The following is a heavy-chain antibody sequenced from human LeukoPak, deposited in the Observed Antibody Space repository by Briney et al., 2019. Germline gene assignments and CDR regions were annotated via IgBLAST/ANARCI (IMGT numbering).Heavy chain of an antibody. CDR1: GFTFSSYA. J-gene: IGHJ4*02. CDR3: AKATSVLRYFDWLAYFDY. Sequence: GGSLRLSCAASGFTFSSYAMSWVRQAPGKGLEWVSAISGSGGSTYYADSVKGRFTISRDNSKNTLYLQMNSLRAEDTAVYYCAKATSVLRYFDWLAYFDYWGQGTLVTVSS. CDR2: ISGSGGST. V-gene: IGHV3-23*01. D-gene: IGHD3-9*01.